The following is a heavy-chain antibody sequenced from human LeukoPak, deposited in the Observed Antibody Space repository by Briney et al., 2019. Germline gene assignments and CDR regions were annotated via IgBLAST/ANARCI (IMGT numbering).Heavy chain of an antibody. J-gene: IGHJ5*02. CDR2: IYHSRST. D-gene: IGHD6-19*01. CDR3: AREAVAALYDRNNWFDP. V-gene: IGHV4-4*02. Sequence: SETLSLTCAVSGGSISSSNWWSWVRQPPGKGLEWIGEIYHSRSTNYNPSLKSRVTIPVDKSKNQFSLKLSSVTAADTAVYYCAREAVAALYDRNNWFDPWGQGTLVTVSS. CDR1: GGSISSSNW.